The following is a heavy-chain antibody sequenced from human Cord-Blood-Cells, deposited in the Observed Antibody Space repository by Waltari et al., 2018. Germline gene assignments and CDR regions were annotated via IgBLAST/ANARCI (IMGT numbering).Heavy chain of an antibody. CDR2: IYYSGST. CDR3: ARVGSLGYCSSTSCPPRGAFDI. J-gene: IGHJ3*02. D-gene: IGHD2-2*01. CDR1: GGSISSGDYY. Sequence: QVQLQESGPGLVKPSQTLSLTCTVSGGSISSGDYYWSWIRQPPGKGLEWIGYIYYSGSTNYHPSLKSRVTISVDTSKNQFSRKLSSVTAAETAGYYCARVGSLGYCSSTSCPPRGAFDIWGQGTMVTVSS. V-gene: IGHV4-30-4*08.